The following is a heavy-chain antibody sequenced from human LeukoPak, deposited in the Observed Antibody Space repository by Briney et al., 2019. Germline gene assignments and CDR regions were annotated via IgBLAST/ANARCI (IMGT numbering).Heavy chain of an antibody. D-gene: IGHD6-13*01. CDR3: ARDLSFGIAAAGTFDY. CDR1: GFTFSSYW. Sequence: GGSLRLSCAASGFTFSSYWMSWVRQAPGKGLEWVANIKQDGSEKYYVDSVKGRFTISRDNAKNSLYLQMNSLRAEDTAVYYCARDLSFGIAAAGTFDYWGQGTLVTVSS. V-gene: IGHV3-7*01. CDR2: IKQDGSEK. J-gene: IGHJ4*02.